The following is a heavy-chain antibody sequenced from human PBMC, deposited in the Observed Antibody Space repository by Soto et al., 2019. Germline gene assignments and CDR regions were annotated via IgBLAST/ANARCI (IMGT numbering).Heavy chain of an antibody. D-gene: IGHD2-15*01. Sequence: QVPLVESGGGVVQPGRSLRLSCAASGFTFSSYGMHWVRQAPGKGLEWVAVISYDGSNKYYADSVKGRFTISRDNSKNTLYLQMNSLRAEDTAVYYCAKDQVVVAAVYYYYGMDVWGQGTTVTVSS. V-gene: IGHV3-30*18. CDR3: AKDQVVVAAVYYYYGMDV. CDR2: ISYDGSNK. J-gene: IGHJ6*02. CDR1: GFTFSSYG.